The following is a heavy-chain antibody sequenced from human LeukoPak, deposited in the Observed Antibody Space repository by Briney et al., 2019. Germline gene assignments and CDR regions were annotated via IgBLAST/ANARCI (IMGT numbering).Heavy chain of an antibody. J-gene: IGHJ4*02. D-gene: IGHD3-10*01. Sequence: GRSLRLSCAASGFAFNTYAMHWVRQAPGQGLEWVALIWHDGSHKFYSNSVRGQFTISRDNSKNTESLQMNNLRPEDTAVYYCARGIFGSGSYPDFWGQGTLVTVSS. CDR1: GFAFNTYA. V-gene: IGHV3-33*01. CDR2: IWHDGSHK. CDR3: ARGIFGSGSYPDF.